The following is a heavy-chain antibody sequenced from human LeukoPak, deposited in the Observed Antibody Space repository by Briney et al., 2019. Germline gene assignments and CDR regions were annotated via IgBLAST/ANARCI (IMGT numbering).Heavy chain of an antibody. V-gene: IGHV3-11*01. CDR1: RLTVSDYY. CDR2: ISTSGSTI. D-gene: IGHD4-17*01. Sequence: GGSLRLSCAASRLTVSDYYMSWIRQAPGKGLEWVSYISTSGSTIYYADSVKGRFTISRDNARNSLYLQMNSLRAEDTAVYYCARGNDYGDYVPLYYFDYWGQGTLVTVSS. CDR3: ARGNDYGDYVPLYYFDY. J-gene: IGHJ4*02.